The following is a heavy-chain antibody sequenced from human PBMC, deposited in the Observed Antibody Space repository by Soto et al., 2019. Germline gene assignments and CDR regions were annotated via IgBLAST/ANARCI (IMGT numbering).Heavy chain of an antibody. D-gene: IGHD4-17*01. Sequence: QLQLQESCPGLVKPSETLSLTCTVSGGSISSSSYYCVWIRQPPGKGLEWIVSIYYSGSTYYNPSLKRRVTISVDTSQNQFSLKLSSVTAADTAVYYCARQTTGNWFDPWGQGTLVTVS. V-gene: IGHV4-39*01. CDR2: IYYSGST. J-gene: IGHJ5*02. CDR3: ARQTTGNWFDP. CDR1: GGSISSSSYY.